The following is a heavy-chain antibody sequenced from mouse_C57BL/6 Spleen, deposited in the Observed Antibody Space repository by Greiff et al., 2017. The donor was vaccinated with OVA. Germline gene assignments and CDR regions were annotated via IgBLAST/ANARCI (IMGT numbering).Heavy chain of an antibody. D-gene: IGHD1-1*01. CDR2: IDPSDSYT. J-gene: IGHJ2*01. CDR3: ASEFKTTVVGDY. V-gene: IGHV1-50*01. Sequence: QVQLQQPGAELVKPGASVKLSCKASGYTFTSYWMQWVKQRPGQGLEWIGEIDPSDSYTNYNQKFKGKATLTVDTSSSTAYMQLSSLTSEDAAVDYCASEFKTTVVGDYWGQGTTLTVSS. CDR1: GYTFTSYW.